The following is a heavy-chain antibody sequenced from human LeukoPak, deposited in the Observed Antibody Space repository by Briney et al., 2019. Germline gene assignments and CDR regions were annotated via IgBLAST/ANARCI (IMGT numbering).Heavy chain of an antibody. V-gene: IGHV3-7*01. CDR1: GFTFSTYW. CDR2: IKPDGSEK. Sequence: GGSLRLSCAASGFTFSTYWMGWVRQAPGKGLEWVAKIKPDGSEKDHVDSVKGRFTISRDNAKNSLYPQLNSLRAEDTAVYYCARSRFYFDYWGQGTLVTVSS. J-gene: IGHJ4*02. CDR3: ARSRFYFDY.